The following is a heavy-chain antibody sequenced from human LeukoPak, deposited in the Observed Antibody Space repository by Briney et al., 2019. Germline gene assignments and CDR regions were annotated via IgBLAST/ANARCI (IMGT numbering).Heavy chain of an antibody. CDR1: GGTFNSYA. J-gene: IGHJ6*03. V-gene: IGHV1-69*05. CDR2: IIPIFGTA. CDR3: ARATVPAAIPYYYYMDV. Sequence: SVKVSCKASGGTFNSYAISWVRQAPGQGFEWMGGIIPIFGTANYAQKFQGRVTITTDESTSTAYMELSSLRSEDTAVYYCARATVPAAIPYYYYMDVWGKGTTVTVSS. D-gene: IGHD2-2*01.